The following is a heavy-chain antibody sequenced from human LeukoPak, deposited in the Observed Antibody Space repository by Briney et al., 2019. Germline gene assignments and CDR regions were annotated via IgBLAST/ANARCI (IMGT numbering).Heavy chain of an antibody. J-gene: IGHJ4*02. Sequence: GGSLRLSCAASGYTFSNYAMHWVRQAPGKGLEWVSVIWYDGSNQYYADSVKGRFTISRDISKNTLYLQMNSLRAEDTAVYYCARDYDSSGSTVFDYWGQGTLVTVSS. CDR3: ARDYDSSGSTVFDY. D-gene: IGHD3-22*01. CDR2: IWYDGSNQ. CDR1: GYTFSNYA. V-gene: IGHV3-33*01.